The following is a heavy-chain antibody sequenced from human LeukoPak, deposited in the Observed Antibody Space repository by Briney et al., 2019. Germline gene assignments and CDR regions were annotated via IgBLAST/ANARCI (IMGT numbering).Heavy chain of an antibody. D-gene: IGHD2-2*01. V-gene: IGHV1-46*01. Sequence: ASVKVSCKASGYTFTSYYIHWVRQAPGQGLEWMGIINPSGGSTDYAQKFQGRVTMTRDTSTSTVYMELSSLRSEDTAVYYCARASTPAATGYWGQGTLVTVSS. CDR1: GYTFTSYY. J-gene: IGHJ4*02. CDR3: ARASTPAATGY. CDR2: INPSGGST.